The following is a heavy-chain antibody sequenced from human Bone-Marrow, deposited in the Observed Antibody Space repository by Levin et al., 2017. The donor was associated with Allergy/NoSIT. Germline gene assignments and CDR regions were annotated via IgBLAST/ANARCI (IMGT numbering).Heavy chain of an antibody. CDR1: GYSFTSYW. J-gene: IGHJ4*02. CDR2: IDPSDSYT. CDR3: ARRDRSYYNALLENYFDY. Sequence: GESLKISCQGSGYSFTSYWISWVRQMPGKGLEWMGRIDPSDSYTNYSPSFQGHVTISADKSISTAYLQWSSLKASDTAMYYCARRDRSYYNALLENYFDYWGQGTLVTVSS. D-gene: IGHD3-10*01. V-gene: IGHV5-10-1*01.